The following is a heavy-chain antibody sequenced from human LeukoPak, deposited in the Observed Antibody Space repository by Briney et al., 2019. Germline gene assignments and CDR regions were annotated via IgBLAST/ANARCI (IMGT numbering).Heavy chain of an antibody. CDR2: LHYTGNT. V-gene: IGHV4-59*01. CDR3: ARDLAYDNNLRGVFDI. Sequence: SETLSLTCTVSGGSISSYYWSWIRQSPGKGLEYIGFLHYTGNTKYNPSLKSRVTISVDTSKNQFSLNLNSVTAADKAVYYCARDLAYDNNLRGVFDIWGQGTIVIASS. CDR1: GGSISSYY. D-gene: IGHD1-1*01. J-gene: IGHJ3*02.